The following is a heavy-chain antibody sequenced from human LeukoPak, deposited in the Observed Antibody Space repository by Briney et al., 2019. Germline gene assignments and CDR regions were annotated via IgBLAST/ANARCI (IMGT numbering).Heavy chain of an antibody. Sequence: GGSLRLSCPASGFIFSSYGMHWVRQAQGKGLGWVAFIRYDGSNKYYADSVKGRFTISRDNSKNTLYLQMNSLRVEDTAVYYCAKDDRDCSGGSCYLPQSPYYFDYWGQGTLVTVSS. CDR2: IRYDGSNK. V-gene: IGHV3-30*02. J-gene: IGHJ4*02. CDR1: GFIFSSYG. D-gene: IGHD2-15*01. CDR3: AKDDRDCSGGSCYLPQSPYYFDY.